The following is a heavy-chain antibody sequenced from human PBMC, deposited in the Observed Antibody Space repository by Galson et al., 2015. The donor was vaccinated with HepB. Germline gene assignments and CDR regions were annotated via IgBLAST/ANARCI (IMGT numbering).Heavy chain of an antibody. D-gene: IGHD4-17*01. CDR1: GFTFSGYA. V-gene: IGHV3-23*01. J-gene: IGHJ4*02. CDR2: IGDNGRDT. Sequence: SLRLSCAASGFTFSGYAMSWVRQAPGKGLAWVSMIGDNGRDTFYADSVKGRFTISRDNSKNTLYLQVASLRADDTAVYYCAITRQVGPRYYFDYWGRGTLVTVSS. CDR3: AITRQVGPRYYFDY.